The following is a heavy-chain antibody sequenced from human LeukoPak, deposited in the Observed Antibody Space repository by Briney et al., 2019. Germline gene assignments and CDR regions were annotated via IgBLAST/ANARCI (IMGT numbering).Heavy chain of an antibody. CDR3: ARSPTAYYFDSGPDYFDY. V-gene: IGHV4-39*07. D-gene: IGHD3-22*01. CDR2: IYYSGST. J-gene: IGHJ4*02. CDR1: GGSISSNTFY. Sequence: SETLSLTCTVSGGSISSNTFYWGWIRQPPGKGLEWIGSIYYSGSTYYNPSLKSRVTISVDTSKNQFSLKLSSVTAADTAVYFCARSPTAYYFDSGPDYFDYWGQGTLVTVSS.